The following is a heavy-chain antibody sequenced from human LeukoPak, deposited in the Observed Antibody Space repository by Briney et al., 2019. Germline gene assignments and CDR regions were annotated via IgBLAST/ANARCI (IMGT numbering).Heavy chain of an antibody. D-gene: IGHD1-26*01. J-gene: IGHJ4*02. CDR3: AKGQKAASGRTHCTDY. CDR2: ISGSGGST. Sequence: GGSLRLSCAASGFTFSSYAMSWVRQAPGKGLEWVSAISGSGGSTYYADSVKGRFTISRDNSKNTLYLQMNSLRAEDTAVYYCAKGQKAASGRTHCTDYWGQGTLVTVSS. CDR1: GFTFSSYA. V-gene: IGHV3-23*01.